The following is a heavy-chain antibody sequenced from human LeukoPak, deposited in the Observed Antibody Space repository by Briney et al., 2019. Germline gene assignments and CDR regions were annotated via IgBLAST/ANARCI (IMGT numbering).Heavy chain of an antibody. CDR3: AKDLGTWVIGQTNYFDY. CDR2: ISSSGSTI. D-gene: IGHD1/OR15-1a*01. Sequence: GGSLRLSCAASGFTFSSYEMNWVRQAPGKGLEWVSYISSSGSTIYYADSVKGRFTISRDNAKNSLYLQMNSLRAEDTAVYYCAKDLGTWVIGQTNYFDYWGQGTLVTVSS. J-gene: IGHJ4*02. CDR1: GFTFSSYE. V-gene: IGHV3-48*03.